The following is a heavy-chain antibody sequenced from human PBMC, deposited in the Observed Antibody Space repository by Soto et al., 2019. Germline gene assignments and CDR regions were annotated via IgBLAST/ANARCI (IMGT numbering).Heavy chain of an antibody. V-gene: IGHV3-15*07. CDR3: TTVSYSTMIEVRFDY. D-gene: IGHD3-22*01. Sequence: EVQLVESGGGLVKPGGSLRLSCAGSGFPFSNAWINWVRHVPGKGLEWVGRIKSKALGGTTDFAAPVRGRFAITRDDSRNVAYMQMNSLYTEDTGVYYCTTVSYSTMIEVRFDYWGHGTLVTVSS. J-gene: IGHJ4*01. CDR1: GFPFSNAW. CDR2: IKSKALGGTT.